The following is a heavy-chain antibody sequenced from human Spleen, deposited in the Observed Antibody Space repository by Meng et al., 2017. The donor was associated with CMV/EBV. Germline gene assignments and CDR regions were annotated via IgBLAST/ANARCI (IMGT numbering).Heavy chain of an antibody. Sequence: GESLKISCAASGFTFSSYGMHWVRQAPGKGLEWVSYISTSGATIYYAESVKGRFTISRDNAKNSLYLQMNSLRAEDTAVYYCANTAKDYWGQGTLVTVS. CDR2: ISTSGATI. CDR1: GFTFSSYG. V-gene: IGHV3-48*04. D-gene: IGHD2-21*02. CDR3: ANTAKDY. J-gene: IGHJ4*02.